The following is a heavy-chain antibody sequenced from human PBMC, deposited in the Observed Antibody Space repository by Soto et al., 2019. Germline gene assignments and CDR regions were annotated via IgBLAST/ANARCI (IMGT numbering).Heavy chain of an antibody. J-gene: IGHJ4*01. CDR1: CGSISSNY. CDR2: VYNSGST. D-gene: IGHD6-13*01. V-gene: IGHV4-59*13. Sequence: SGTPSLTCTFSCGSISSNYWTWSRQPPGKGLEWIGYVYNSGSTNYNPSLKSRVTISEDTSKSQFSLKVNSMTAADTAVYYCARYRREAVAGYTLDNWGQGILVTVSS. CDR3: ARYRREAVAGYTLDN.